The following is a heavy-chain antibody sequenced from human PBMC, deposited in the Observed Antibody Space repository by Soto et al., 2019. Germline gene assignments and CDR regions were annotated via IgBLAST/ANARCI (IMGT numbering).Heavy chain of an antibody. V-gene: IGHV1-18*01. CDR3: ASQAGYSSVDAFDI. CDR1: GYTFTSYG. D-gene: IGHD6-25*01. CDR2: ISAYNGNT. J-gene: IGHJ3*02. Sequence: ASVKVSCKASGYTFTSYGISWVRQAPGQGLEWMGWISAYNGNTNYAQKLQGRVTMTTDTSTSTAYMELRSLRSDDTAVYYCASQAGYSSVDAFDIWGQGTMVTVSS.